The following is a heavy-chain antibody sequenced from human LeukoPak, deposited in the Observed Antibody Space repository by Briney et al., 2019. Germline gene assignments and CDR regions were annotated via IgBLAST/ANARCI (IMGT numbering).Heavy chain of an antibody. J-gene: IGHJ4*02. CDR2: INPNSGDT. CDR1: GYTFTDYY. V-gene: IGHV1-2*02. D-gene: IGHD1-26*01. Sequence: GASVKVSCKASGYTFTDYYMHWVRQTPGQGLEWMGWINPNSGDTNYAQKFQGRVTMTRDTSISTAYMELSRLRSDDTAVYYCARDLVGATNEVDYWGQGTLVTVSS. CDR3: ARDLVGATNEVDY.